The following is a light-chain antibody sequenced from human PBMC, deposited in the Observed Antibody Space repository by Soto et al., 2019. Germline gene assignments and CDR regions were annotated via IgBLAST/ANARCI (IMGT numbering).Light chain of an antibody. CDR3: HQRSDWPHT. J-gene: IGKJ4*01. Sequence: EIVLTQSPATLSMSPGERATLSCRASQSVSRYLAWYQQKPGQAPRLLIYDTSNRATGVPARFSGSGSGTDFTLTISSLEPEDFAVYYCHQRSDWPHTFVGGTKVEIK. CDR2: DTS. CDR1: QSVSRY. V-gene: IGKV3-11*01.